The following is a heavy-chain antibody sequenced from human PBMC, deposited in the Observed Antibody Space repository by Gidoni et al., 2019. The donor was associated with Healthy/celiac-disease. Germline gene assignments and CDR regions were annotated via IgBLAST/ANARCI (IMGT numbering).Heavy chain of an antibody. CDR1: GFTFNSYS. CDR2: ISSSSTI. Sequence: EVQLVESGGGLVQPGGSLRLSCAASGFTFNSYSMNWVRQAPGKGLEWVSYISSSSTIYYADSVKGRFTISRDNAKNSLYLQMNSLRAEDTAVYYCARDSHCISTSCYLYAFDIWGQGTMVTVSS. CDR3: ARDSHCISTSCYLYAFDI. V-gene: IGHV3-48*04. J-gene: IGHJ3*02. D-gene: IGHD2-2*01.